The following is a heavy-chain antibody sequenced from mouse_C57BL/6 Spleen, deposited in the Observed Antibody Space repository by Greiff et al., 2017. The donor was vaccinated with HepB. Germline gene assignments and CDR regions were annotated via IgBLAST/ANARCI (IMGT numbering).Heavy chain of an antibody. Sequence: QVQLQQPGAELVKPGASVKLSCKASGYTFTSYWMQWVKQRPGQGLEWIGEIDPSDSYTNYNQKFKGKATLTVDTSSSTAYMQLSSLTSEDSAVYYCARYQDGSSSFAYWGQGTLVTDSA. CDR3: ARYQDGSSSFAY. D-gene: IGHD1-1*01. CDR1: GYTFTSYW. V-gene: IGHV1-50*01. J-gene: IGHJ3*01. CDR2: IDPSDSYT.